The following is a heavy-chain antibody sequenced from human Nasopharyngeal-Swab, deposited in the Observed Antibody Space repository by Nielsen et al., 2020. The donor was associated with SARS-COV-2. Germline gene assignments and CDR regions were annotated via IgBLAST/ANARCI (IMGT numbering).Heavy chain of an antibody. J-gene: IGHJ4*02. CDR2: ISAYNGNT. CDR3: ARVDSSGWLFDY. CDR1: GYTFTSYG. V-gene: IGHV1-18*01. D-gene: IGHD6-19*01. Sequence: ASVKVSCKASGYTFTSYGISWVRQAPGQGLEWMGWISAYNGNTNYAQKLQGRVTITRDTSASTAYMELSSLRSEDTAVYYCARVDSSGWLFDYWGQGTLVTVSS.